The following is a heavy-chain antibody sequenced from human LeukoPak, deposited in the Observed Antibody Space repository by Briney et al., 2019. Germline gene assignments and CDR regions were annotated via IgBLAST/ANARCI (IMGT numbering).Heavy chain of an antibody. Sequence: GRSLRLSCAASGFTFSSYAMHWVRKAPGKGLEWVAVISYDGSNKYYADSVKGRFTISRDNSKNTLYLQMNSLRAEDTAVYYCARDPSWYDYWGQGTLVTVSS. CDR1: GFTFSSYA. CDR3: ARDPSWYDY. CDR2: ISYDGSNK. V-gene: IGHV3-30-3*01. J-gene: IGHJ4*02. D-gene: IGHD6-13*01.